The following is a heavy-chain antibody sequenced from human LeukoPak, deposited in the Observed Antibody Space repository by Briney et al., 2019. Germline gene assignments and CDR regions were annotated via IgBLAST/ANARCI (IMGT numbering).Heavy chain of an antibody. Sequence: SETLSLTCVVFGVSINDYYWSWIRQSAGKGLEWIGEISHTEGTRYNPSLESRVTMSVGTSENQLSLKLIFVTAADTAVYYCARIRCGHSGSVCYNHWGLGTLVTVS. J-gene: IGHJ4*02. CDR3: ARIRCGHSGSVCYNH. CDR2: ISHTEGT. D-gene: IGHD3-9*01. V-gene: IGHV4-34*01. CDR1: GVSINDYY.